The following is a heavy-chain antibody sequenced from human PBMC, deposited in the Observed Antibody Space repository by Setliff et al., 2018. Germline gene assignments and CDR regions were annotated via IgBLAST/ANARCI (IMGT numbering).Heavy chain of an antibody. D-gene: IGHD3-10*01. V-gene: IGHV4-34*12. CDR1: GGSFSGYY. Sequence: SETLSLTCAVYGGSFSGYYWSWIRQPPGKRLEWIGEIIHSGSTNYNPSLKSRVTISVDTSKNQFSLKLSSVTAADTAVYFCARVRITPYCMDVWGKGTTVTVSS. CDR2: IIHSGST. CDR3: ARVRITPYCMDV. J-gene: IGHJ6*03.